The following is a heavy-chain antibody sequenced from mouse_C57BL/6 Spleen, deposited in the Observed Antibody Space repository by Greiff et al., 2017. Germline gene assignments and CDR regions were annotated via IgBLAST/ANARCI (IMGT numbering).Heavy chain of an antibody. J-gene: IGHJ3*01. V-gene: IGHV1-62-2*01. CDR1: GYTFTEYT. CDR3: ARHEEVCSYGNLYWFAY. CDR2: FYPGSGSI. Sequence: VQLQQSGAELVKPGASVKLSCKASGYTFTEYTINWVKQRSGQGLEWIGWFYPGSGSIKYNEKFKDKATLTADKSSSTVYMELSRLTSEDSAVYFCARHEEVCSYGNLYWFAYWGQGTLVTVSA. D-gene: IGHD2-1*01.